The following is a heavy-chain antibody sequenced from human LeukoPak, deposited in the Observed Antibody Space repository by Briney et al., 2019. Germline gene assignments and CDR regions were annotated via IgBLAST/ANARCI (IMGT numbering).Heavy chain of an antibody. D-gene: IGHD5-18*01. CDR1: GGSISSGGYY. J-gene: IGHJ4*02. CDR3: ARGHSYGSVDY. CDR2: IYHSGST. Sequence: SETLSLTCTVSGGSISSGGYYWSWIRQPPGKGLEWIGYIYHSGSTYYNPSLKSRVTISVDTSKNQFSLKLSSVTAADTAVYYCARGHSYGSVDYWGQGTLVTVSS. V-gene: IGHV4-30-2*01.